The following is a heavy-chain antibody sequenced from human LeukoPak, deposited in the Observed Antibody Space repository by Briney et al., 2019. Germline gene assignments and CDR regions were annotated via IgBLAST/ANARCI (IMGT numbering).Heavy chain of an antibody. Sequence: GGSLRLSCTASGFTFGDYAMSWVRQAPGKGLEWVCFIRSKGYGGTTEYAASVKGRFTISRDDSKSIAYLEMNSLKTEDTTVYYCTRGGGSGRYYFDYWGQGTLVTVSS. V-gene: IGHV3-49*04. D-gene: IGHD3-10*01. CDR2: IRSKGYGGTT. J-gene: IGHJ4*02. CDR3: TRGGGSGRYYFDY. CDR1: GFTFGDYA.